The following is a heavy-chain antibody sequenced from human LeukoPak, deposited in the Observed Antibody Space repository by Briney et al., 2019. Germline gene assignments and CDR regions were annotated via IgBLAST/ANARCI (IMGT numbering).Heavy chain of an antibody. J-gene: IGHJ3*02. Sequence: PSETLSLTCSAYGGSLSDYFWSWIRQSPGKGLEWIGEIDDGGNTNYNPSLMSRVIVSMEKSKKQFSLVMRSVAAADTAVYYCARFSRITWGDWGDAFDIWGQGTTVIVSS. CDR1: GGSLSDYF. D-gene: IGHD2-21*02. CDR3: ARFSRITWGDWGDAFDI. CDR2: IDDGGNT. V-gene: IGHV4-34*01.